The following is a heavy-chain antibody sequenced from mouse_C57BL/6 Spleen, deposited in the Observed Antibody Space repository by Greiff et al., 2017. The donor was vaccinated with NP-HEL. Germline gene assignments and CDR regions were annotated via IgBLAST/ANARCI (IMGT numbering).Heavy chain of an antibody. J-gene: IGHJ4*01. CDR1: GYTFTSYW. D-gene: IGHD2-5*01. CDR3: ARKSNYVGGYAMDY. V-gene: IGHV1-50*01. CDR2: IDPSDSYT. Sequence: QVQLQQPGAELVKPGASVKLSCKASGYTFTSYWMQWVKQRPGQGLEWIGEIDPSDSYTNYNQKFKGKATLTVDTSSSTAYMQLSSLTSEDSAVYYCARKSNYVGGYAMDYWGQGTSVTVSS.